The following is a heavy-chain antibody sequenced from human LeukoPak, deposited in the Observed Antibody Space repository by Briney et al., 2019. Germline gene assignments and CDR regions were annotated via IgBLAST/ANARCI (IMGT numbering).Heavy chain of an antibody. V-gene: IGHV4-4*07. CDR3: ARSPGSYSSGWYDY. CDR1: GGSISSYY. Sequence: SETLSLTCTVSGGSISSYYWSWIRQPAGKGLEWIGRIYTSGSTNYNPSLKSRVTMSVDTSKNQFSLKLSSVTAADTAVYYCARSPGSYSSGWYDYWGQGTLVTVSS. D-gene: IGHD6-19*01. J-gene: IGHJ4*02. CDR2: IYTSGST.